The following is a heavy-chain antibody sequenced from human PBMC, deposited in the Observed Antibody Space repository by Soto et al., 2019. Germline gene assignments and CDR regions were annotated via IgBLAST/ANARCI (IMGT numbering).Heavy chain of an antibody. V-gene: IGHV1-18*01. CDR2: ISAYNGNT. CDR1: GYTFTSYG. CDR3: ARVRVVVTMGHYYYYGMDV. D-gene: IGHD2-21*02. J-gene: IGHJ6*02. Sequence: QVQLVQSGAEVKKPGASVKVSCKASGYTFTSYGISWVRQAPGQGLEWMGWISAYNGNTNYAQKLQGRVTMTTDTSTSTAYMELRSLRSDDTAVYYCARVRVVVTMGHYYYYGMDVWSQGTTVTVSS.